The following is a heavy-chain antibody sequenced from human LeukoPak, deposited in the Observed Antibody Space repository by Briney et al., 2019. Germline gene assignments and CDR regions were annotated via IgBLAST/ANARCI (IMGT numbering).Heavy chain of an antibody. Sequence: GGSLRLSCAASGFTFSSYGMHWVRQAPGKGLEWVAVISYDGSNKYYADSVKGRFTISRDNSKNTLYLQMNSLRAEDTAVYYCAKDKKSIAAPRSYYYGMDVWGQGTTVTVSS. CDR3: AKDKKSIAAPRSYYYGMDV. D-gene: IGHD6-6*01. CDR2: ISYDGSNK. V-gene: IGHV3-30*18. CDR1: GFTFSSYG. J-gene: IGHJ6*02.